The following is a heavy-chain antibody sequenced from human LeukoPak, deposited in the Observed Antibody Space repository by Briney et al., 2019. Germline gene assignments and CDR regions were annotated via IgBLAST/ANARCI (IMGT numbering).Heavy chain of an antibody. Sequence: PGGSLRLPCAASGFTFSSYAMHWVRQAPGKGLEWVAVISYDGSNKYYADSVKGRFTISRDNSKNTLYLQMNSLRAEDTAVYYCARTGYSSSWYGELDYWGQGTLVTVSS. CDR2: ISYDGSNK. CDR3: ARTGYSSSWYGELDY. V-gene: IGHV3-30-3*01. CDR1: GFTFSSYA. J-gene: IGHJ4*02. D-gene: IGHD6-13*01.